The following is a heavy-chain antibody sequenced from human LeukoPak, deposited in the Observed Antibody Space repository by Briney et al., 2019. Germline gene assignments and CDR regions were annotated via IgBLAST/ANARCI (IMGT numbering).Heavy chain of an antibody. V-gene: IGHV3-30*02. Sequence: QPGGSLRLSCTAASGFSFSTSDMNWVRQAPGKGLEWVAFIRFDGSQIFYAESVKGRFTISRDNSKNTVYLQMNSLRPEDTAVFYCVKVESRWEDLDYWGQGTLVTVSS. CDR3: VKVESRWEDLDY. J-gene: IGHJ4*02. D-gene: IGHD1-26*01. CDR2: IRFDGSQI. CDR1: GFSFSTSD.